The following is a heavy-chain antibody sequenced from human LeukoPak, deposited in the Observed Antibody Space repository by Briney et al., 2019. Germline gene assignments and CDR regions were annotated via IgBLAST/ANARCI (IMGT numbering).Heavy chain of an antibody. J-gene: IGHJ4*02. CDR1: GYTFTGYY. Sequence: ASVKVSCKASGYTFTGYYMHWVRQAPGQGLEWMGRINPNSGGTNYAQKFQGRVTRTRDTSISHAYMELSRLRSDDTAVYYCARGSSYYYDSSGYYNFDYWGQGTLVTVSS. CDR3: ARGSSYYYDSSGYYNFDY. D-gene: IGHD3-22*01. CDR2: INPNSGGT. V-gene: IGHV1-2*06.